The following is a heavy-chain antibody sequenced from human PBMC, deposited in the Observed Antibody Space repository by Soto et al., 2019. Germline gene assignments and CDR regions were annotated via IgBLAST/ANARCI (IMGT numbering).Heavy chain of an antibody. CDR3: ARGVVEMSTVVVDF. CDR2: ISYDGSSI. CDR1: GFTFSNYA. Sequence: QVQLVASGGGVIQPGTSLRLSCAASGFTFSNYAIHWVRKAPGKGLEWVAVISYDGSSIYYGDSVQGRFIISRDNSKNTVYLQMNSLKPEDTAVYFCARGVVEMSTVVVDFWGQGAPVTVAS. D-gene: IGHD3-22*01. V-gene: IGHV3-30-3*01. J-gene: IGHJ4*02.